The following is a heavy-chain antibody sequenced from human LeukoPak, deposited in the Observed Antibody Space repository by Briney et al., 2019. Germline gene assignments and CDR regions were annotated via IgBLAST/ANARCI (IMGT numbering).Heavy chain of an antibody. Sequence: GGSLRLSCAASGFTFSHYAMHWVRQAPGKGLEWVAVIWSDGTNQYYADSVKGRFTIYRDDFQKRVFLQVNSLRVEDTALYYCAKDAQRGFDYSNSLQYWGQGALVTVSS. D-gene: IGHD4-11*01. J-gene: IGHJ4*02. CDR2: IWSDGTNQ. V-gene: IGHV3-33*06. CDR3: AKDAQRGFDYSNSLQY. CDR1: GFTFSHYA.